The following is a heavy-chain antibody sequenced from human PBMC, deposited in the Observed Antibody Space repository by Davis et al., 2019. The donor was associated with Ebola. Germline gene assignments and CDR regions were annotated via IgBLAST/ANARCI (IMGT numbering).Heavy chain of an antibody. D-gene: IGHD3-22*01. CDR3: TSTWKGPYYYDSSGYLTAEDIDY. J-gene: IGHJ4*02. CDR1: GFTFSSYW. CDR2: IKQDGSEK. V-gene: IGHV3-7*03. Sequence: GESLKISCAASGFTFSSYWMSWVRQAPGKGLEWVANIKQDGSEKYYVDSVKGRFTISRDNAKNSLYLQMNSLKTEDTAVYYCTSTWKGPYYYDSSGYLTAEDIDYWGQGTLVTVSS.